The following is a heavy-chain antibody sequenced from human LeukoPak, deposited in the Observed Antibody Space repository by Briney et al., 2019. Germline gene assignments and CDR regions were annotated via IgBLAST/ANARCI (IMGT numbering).Heavy chain of an antibody. CDR2: IYSSGST. J-gene: IGHJ4*02. CDR1: GGSISSGDYY. V-gene: IGHV4-30-4*01. CDR3: ASGTTVTHFDY. Sequence: SETLSLTCTVSGGSISSGDYYWSWIRQPPGKGLEWIGYIYSSGSTHYNPSLKSRLIISVDTSKSQFSLNLSSVTAADTAVYYCASGTTVTHFDYWGQGTLVTVSS. D-gene: IGHD4-17*01.